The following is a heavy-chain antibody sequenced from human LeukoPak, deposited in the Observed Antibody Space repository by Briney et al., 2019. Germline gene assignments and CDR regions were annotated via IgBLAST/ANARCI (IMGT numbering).Heavy chain of an antibody. CDR2: ISSSSSYI. J-gene: IGHJ4*02. CDR1: AFTFSSYS. D-gene: IGHD6-13*01. Sequence: GGSLRLSCAASAFTFSSYSMNWVRQAPGKGLEWVSSISSSSSYIYYADSVKGRFTISRDNAKNSLYLQMNSLRAEDTAVYYCARKYSSNSGFDYWGQGTLVTVSS. V-gene: IGHV3-21*01. CDR3: ARKYSSNSGFDY.